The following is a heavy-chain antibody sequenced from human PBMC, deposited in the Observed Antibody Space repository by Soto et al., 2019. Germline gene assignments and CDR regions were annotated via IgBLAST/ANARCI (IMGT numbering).Heavy chain of an antibody. CDR2: ISAYNGNT. V-gene: IGHV1-18*04. CDR3: AFNYSDSSGRLLFDY. J-gene: IGHJ4*02. D-gene: IGHD3-22*01. Sequence: ASVKVSCKASGYTFTSYGISWVRQAPGQGLEWMGWISAYNGNTNYAQKLQGRVTMTTDTSTSTAYMEMRSLRSDDTAVYYCAFNYSDSSGRLLFDYCGQGTLVTVSS. CDR1: GYTFTSYG.